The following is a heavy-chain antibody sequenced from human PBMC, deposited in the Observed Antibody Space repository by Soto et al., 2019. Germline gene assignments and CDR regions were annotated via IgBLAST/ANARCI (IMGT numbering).Heavy chain of an antibody. CDR1: GFTFSSYG. CDR3: AKNYDYWSGYADY. J-gene: IGHJ4*02. Sequence: PGGSLRLSCAASGFTFSSYGMHWVRQAPGKGLEWVAVIWYDGSNKYYADSAKGRFTISRDNSKNTLYLQMNSLRAEDTAVYYCAKNYDYWSGYADYWGQGTLVTVSS. V-gene: IGHV3-33*06. D-gene: IGHD3-3*01. CDR2: IWYDGSNK.